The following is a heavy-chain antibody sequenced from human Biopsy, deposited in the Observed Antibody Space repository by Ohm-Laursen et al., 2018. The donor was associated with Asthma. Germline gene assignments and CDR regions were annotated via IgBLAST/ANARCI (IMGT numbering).Heavy chain of an antibody. J-gene: IGHJ6*02. CDR2: TNERGVT. CDR1: PGSFSGFF. V-gene: IGHV4-34*01. Sequence: SETLSLTWDVYPGSFSGFFWTWIRPSPGKGLEWIGETNERGVTNNNPSLKSRVIISIDTYWNRVSLKLTSVTAADTAVYYCARGPELDVWGQGTTVTISS. CDR3: ARGPELDV.